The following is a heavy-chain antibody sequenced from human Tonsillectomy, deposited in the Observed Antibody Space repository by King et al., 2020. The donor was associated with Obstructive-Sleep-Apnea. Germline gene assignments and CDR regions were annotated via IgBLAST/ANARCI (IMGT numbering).Heavy chain of an antibody. J-gene: IGHJ5*02. D-gene: IGHD3-10*01. CDR1: GGPIGNYY. CDR3: AKDASGTYYNWFDP. CDR2: VYNSRSN. V-gene: IGHV4-59*01. Sequence: QLQESGPGLVKPSETLSLTCTVFGGPIGNYYWSWVRQPPGKGLGWIGFVYNSRSNIYNPSLMSRVTISVDTSKNQFSLRLTSVTAADAAVYYCAKDASGTYYNWFDPWGQGIPVTVSS.